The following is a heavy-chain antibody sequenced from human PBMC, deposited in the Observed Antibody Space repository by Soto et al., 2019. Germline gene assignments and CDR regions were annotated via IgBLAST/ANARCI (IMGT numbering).Heavy chain of an antibody. CDR2: IYYSGST. CDR3: ARATYGSGLISFDY. Sequence: SETLSLTCTVSGGSISSGGYYWIWIRQHPGKGLEWIGYIYYSGSTYYNPSLKSRVTISVDTSKNQFSLKLSSVTAADTAVYYCARATYGSGLISFDYWGQGTLVTVSS. V-gene: IGHV4-31*03. CDR1: GGSISSGGYY. J-gene: IGHJ4*02. D-gene: IGHD3-10*01.